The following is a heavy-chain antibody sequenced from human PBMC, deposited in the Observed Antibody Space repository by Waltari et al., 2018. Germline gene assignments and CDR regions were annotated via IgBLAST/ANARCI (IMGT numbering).Heavy chain of an antibody. CDR3: ASPREDDDYRNYASDAFDI. CDR1: GGTFSSYA. CDR2: IIPIFGTA. D-gene: IGHD4-4*01. J-gene: IGHJ3*02. V-gene: IGHV1-69*14. Sequence: QVQLVQSGAEVKKPGSSVKVSCKASGGTFSSYAISWVRQAPGQGLEWMGGIIPIFGTANYAQKFQGRVTITADKSTSTAYMELSSLRSEDTAVYYCASPREDDDYRNYASDAFDIWGQGTMVTVSS.